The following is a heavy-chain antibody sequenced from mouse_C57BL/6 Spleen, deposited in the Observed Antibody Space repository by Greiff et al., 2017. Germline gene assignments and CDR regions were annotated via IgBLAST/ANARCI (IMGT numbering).Heavy chain of an antibody. V-gene: IGHV1-18*01. J-gene: IGHJ4*01. D-gene: IGHD2-4*01. CDR1: GYTFTDYN. CDR3: ARGSSYYDYDFAMYY. CDR2: INPNNGGT. Sequence: VQLKESGPELVKPGASVKIPCKASGYTFTDYNMDWVKQSHGKSLEWIGDINPNNGGTIYNQKFKGKATLTVDKSSSTAYMELRSLTSEDTAVYYCARGSSYYDYDFAMYYWGQGTSVTVSS.